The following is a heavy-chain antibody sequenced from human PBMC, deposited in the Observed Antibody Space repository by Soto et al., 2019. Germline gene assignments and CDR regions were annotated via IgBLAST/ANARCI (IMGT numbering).Heavy chain of an antibody. CDR3: ARDKDQYDFWGGTLDS. V-gene: IGHV3-30-3*01. Sequence: QLVESGGGVVQPERSLKLSCTASNFVFSVYSLHWVRQAPGKGLEWGALISYDGGNKYYADSVKGRFTISRDNSKNTLYLQMNSLRREDTAVYYCARDKDQYDFWGGTLDSWGQGTLVTVSS. D-gene: IGHD3-3*01. CDR1: NFVFSVYS. J-gene: IGHJ4*02. CDR2: ISYDGGNK.